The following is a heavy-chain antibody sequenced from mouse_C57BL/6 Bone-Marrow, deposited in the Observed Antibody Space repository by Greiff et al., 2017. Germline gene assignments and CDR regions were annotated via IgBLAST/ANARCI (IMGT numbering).Heavy chain of an antibody. CDR2: IYPRSGNT. J-gene: IGHJ2*01. CDR1: GYTFTSYG. CDR3: ARSPLLLYYFDY. V-gene: IGHV1-81*01. D-gene: IGHD2-12*01. Sequence: VQLQQSGAELARPGASVKLSCKASGYTFTSYGISWVKQRTGQGLEWIGEIYPRSGNTYYNEKFKGKATLTADKSSSTAYMALRSLTSEDSAVYFCARSPLLLYYFDYWGQGTTLTVSS.